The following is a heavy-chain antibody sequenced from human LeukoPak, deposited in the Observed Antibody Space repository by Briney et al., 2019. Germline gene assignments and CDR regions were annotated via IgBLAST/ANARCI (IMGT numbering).Heavy chain of an antibody. CDR2: IYYSGST. CDR3: ARHRRVWFDP. V-gene: IGHV4-59*08. J-gene: IGHJ5*02. Sequence: SPSETLSLTCAVYGGSFSGYYWSWIRQPPGKGLEWIGYIYYSGSTNYNPSLKSRVTISVDTSKNQFSLKLSSVTAADTAVYYCARHRRVWFDPWGQGTLVTVSS. CDR1: GGSFSGYY.